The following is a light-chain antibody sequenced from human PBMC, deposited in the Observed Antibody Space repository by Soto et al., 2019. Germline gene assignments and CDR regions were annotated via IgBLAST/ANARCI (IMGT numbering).Light chain of an antibody. CDR1: QSVSRDY. J-gene: IGKJ3*01. Sequence: ILFPQSPDTESLSSGEGATIACRASQSVSRDYLVWYQQKPGKAPRLLIYGASSRATGIPDRFSGSGSGTDFTRTIRRLEPEHFAAYYGQHYGNSPPSVTFGPGTQVEIK. CDR2: GAS. CDR3: QHYGNSPPSVT. V-gene: IGKV3-20*01.